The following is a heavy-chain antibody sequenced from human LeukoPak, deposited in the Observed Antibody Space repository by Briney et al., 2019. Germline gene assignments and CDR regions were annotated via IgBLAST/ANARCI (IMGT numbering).Heavy chain of an antibody. Sequence: GASLQISCQGSGSIFTSYWIGWVRQLPGKGLEWMGIIYPGDSDTRYSPSFQGQVTISADKSISTAYLQSSSLKASDTAMYYCARLTFDSSSSYYFDYWGQGTLVTVSS. J-gene: IGHJ4*02. V-gene: IGHV5-51*01. CDR3: ARLTFDSSSSYYFDY. CDR1: GSIFTSYW. CDR2: IYPGDSDT. D-gene: IGHD6-6*01.